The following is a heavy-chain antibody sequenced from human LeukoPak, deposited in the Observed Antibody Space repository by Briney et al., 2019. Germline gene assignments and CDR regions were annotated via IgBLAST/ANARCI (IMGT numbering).Heavy chain of an antibody. CDR3: ARPPSPGSLDAFDI. CDR2: IYPGDSDT. Sequence: GESLKISCKGSGYSFTTYRIGWVRQLPGKGLEWMGIIYPGDSDTRYSPSFQGPVTISADKSISTAYLQWSSLKASDTAMYYCARPPSPGSLDAFDIWGQGTMVTVSS. J-gene: IGHJ3*02. V-gene: IGHV5-51*01. CDR1: GYSFTTYR.